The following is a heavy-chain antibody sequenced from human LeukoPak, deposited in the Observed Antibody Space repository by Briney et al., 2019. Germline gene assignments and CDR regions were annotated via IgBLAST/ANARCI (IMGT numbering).Heavy chain of an antibody. V-gene: IGHV4-59*12. Sequence: PSETLSLTCTVSGGSISSYYWSWIRQPPGKGLEWIGYIYYSGSTNYNPSLKSRVTISVDTSKNQFSLKLSSVTAADTAVYYCARVRGSSGSYYHYMDVWGKGTTVTISS. CDR2: IYYSGST. J-gene: IGHJ6*03. CDR3: ARVRGSSGSYYHYMDV. CDR1: GGSISSYY. D-gene: IGHD1-26*01.